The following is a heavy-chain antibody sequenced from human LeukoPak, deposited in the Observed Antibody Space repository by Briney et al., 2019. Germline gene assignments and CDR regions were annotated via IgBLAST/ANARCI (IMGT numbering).Heavy chain of an antibody. CDR1: GFTFSSYW. Sequence: PGGSLRLSCAASGFTFSSYWMHWVRQAPGKGLVWVSRISTDGSATDYADSVEGRFAISRDNAKNTLYLQMNSLRAEDTAVYYCARGGYYGSSGYYNFDYWGQGILVTVSS. CDR2: ISTDGSAT. V-gene: IGHV3-74*01. J-gene: IGHJ4*02. CDR3: ARGGYYGSSGYYNFDY. D-gene: IGHD3-22*01.